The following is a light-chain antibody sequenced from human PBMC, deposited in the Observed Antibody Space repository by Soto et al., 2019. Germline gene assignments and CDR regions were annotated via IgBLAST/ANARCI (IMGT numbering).Light chain of an antibody. Sequence: EIVMTQSPATLSVSPGERATLSCRASQSVSSNLAWYQQKPGQAPRLLIYGASTRATGIPARFSGRGSGTEFTLTISSLQSEDFAVYYCQQYNNWYGTFGQGTKVEIK. V-gene: IGKV3-15*01. CDR3: QQYNNWYGT. CDR2: GAS. J-gene: IGKJ1*01. CDR1: QSVSSN.